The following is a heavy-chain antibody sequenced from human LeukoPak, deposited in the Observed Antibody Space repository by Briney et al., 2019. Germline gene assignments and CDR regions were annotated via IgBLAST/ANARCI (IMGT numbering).Heavy chain of an antibody. CDR1: GFTFSNAW. J-gene: IGHJ4*02. Sequence: GGSLRLSCAASGFTFSNAWMSWVRQAPGKGLEWVSAISGSGGSTYYADSMKGRFTISRDNSRNTLYLQMNSLRAEDTAVYYCAKDGMYSSSSSYYFDYWGQGTLVTVAS. CDR3: AKDGMYSSSSSYYFDY. V-gene: IGHV3-23*01. CDR2: ISGSGGST. D-gene: IGHD6-6*01.